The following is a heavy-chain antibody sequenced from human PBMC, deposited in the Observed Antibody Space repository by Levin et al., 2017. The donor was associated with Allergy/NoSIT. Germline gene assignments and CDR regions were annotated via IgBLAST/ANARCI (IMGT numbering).Heavy chain of an antibody. D-gene: IGHD6-19*01. CDR3: ARDRGWAVAGDYFDY. CDR1: GFTFSSYA. CDR2: ISYDGSNK. J-gene: IGHJ4*02. V-gene: IGHV3-30*04. Sequence: GESLKISCAASGFTFSSYAMHWVRQAPGKGLEWVAVISYDGSNKYYADSVKGRFTISRDISKNTLYLQMNSLRAEDTAVYYCARDRGWAVAGDYFDYWGQGTLVTVSS.